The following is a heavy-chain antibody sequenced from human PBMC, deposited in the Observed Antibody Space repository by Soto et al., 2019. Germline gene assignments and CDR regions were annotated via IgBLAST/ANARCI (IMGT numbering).Heavy chain of an antibody. V-gene: IGHV4-39*01. CDR1: GGSISSSSYY. Sequence: ASETLSLTCTVSGGSISSSSYYWGWIRQPPGKGLEWIGSIYYSGSTYYNPSLKSRVTISVDTSKNQFSLKLSSVTAADTAVYYCARQYSSGCSSYSSSSGMDSWGQGTTVTVSS. J-gene: IGHJ6*02. CDR2: IYYSGST. D-gene: IGHD6-19*01. CDR3: ARQYSSGCSSYSSSSGMDS.